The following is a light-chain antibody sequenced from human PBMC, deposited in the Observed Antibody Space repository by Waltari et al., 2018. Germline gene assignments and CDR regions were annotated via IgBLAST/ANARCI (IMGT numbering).Light chain of an antibody. CDR3: LQYDLHPLT. Sequence: DIQMTQSPSTVPASVGDRVTLTCRASQNINKWLAWYQQKPGKAPKLLIHTASTLESGAPSRFGCSGLGTEFTLTISSLHPDDFSTYYCLQYDLHPLTFGQGTQLQIK. V-gene: IGKV1-5*03. CDR2: TAS. J-gene: IGKJ1*01. CDR1: QNINKW.